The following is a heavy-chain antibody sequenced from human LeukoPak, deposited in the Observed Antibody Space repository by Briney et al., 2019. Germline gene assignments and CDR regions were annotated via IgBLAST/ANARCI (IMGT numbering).Heavy chain of an antibody. CDR2: INSDGSNT. V-gene: IGHV3-74*01. D-gene: IGHD1-26*01. J-gene: IGHJ1*01. CDR1: GFTFSSDW. Sequence: GGSLRLSCAASGFTFSSDWMHWVRQAPGKGLVWVSRINSDGSNTWYADSVKGRFTISRDKAKNTLYLQMNSLRDEDTAVYYCARDLSGTYQHWGQGTLVTVSS. CDR3: ARDLSGTYQH.